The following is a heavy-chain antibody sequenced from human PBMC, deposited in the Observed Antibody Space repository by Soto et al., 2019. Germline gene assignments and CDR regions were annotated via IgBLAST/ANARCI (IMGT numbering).Heavy chain of an antibody. Sequence: GESLKISCKGSGYTFTSYWIGWVRQMSGKGLEWMGIIYPGDSDTRYSPSFQGQVTISADKSINTAYLQWNSLKASDSARYYCERQGSSGHSAPFDYWGQGTLVTVSS. J-gene: IGHJ4*02. D-gene: IGHD6-25*01. CDR1: GYTFTSYW. CDR3: ERQGSSGHSAPFDY. CDR2: IYPGDSDT. V-gene: IGHV5-51*01.